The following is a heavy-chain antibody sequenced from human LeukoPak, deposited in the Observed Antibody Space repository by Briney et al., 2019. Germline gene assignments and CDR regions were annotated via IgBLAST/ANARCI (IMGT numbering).Heavy chain of an antibody. Sequence: GASVKVSRKASGYTFTGYYMHWVRQAPGQGLEWMGWINPNSGGTNYAQKFQGRVTMTRDTSISTAYMELSRLRSDDTAVYYCARTPRDIVVVVAATLYYYYGMDVWGQGTTVTVSS. CDR2: INPNSGGT. CDR3: ARTPRDIVVVVAATLYYYYGMDV. D-gene: IGHD2-15*01. V-gene: IGHV1-2*02. CDR1: GYTFTGYY. J-gene: IGHJ6*02.